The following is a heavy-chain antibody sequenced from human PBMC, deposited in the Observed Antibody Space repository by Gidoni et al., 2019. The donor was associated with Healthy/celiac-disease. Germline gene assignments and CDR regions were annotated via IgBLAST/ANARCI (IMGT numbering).Heavy chain of an antibody. D-gene: IGHD3-3*01. Sequence: QVTLKESGPVLVKPTETLTLTCTVSGFSLSNARMGVSWIRQPPGKAREWLAHIYSNDEKSYSTSLKSRLTISKDTSKSQVVLTMTNMDPVDTATYYCAQAYYDFWSGYYTESWGQGTLVTVSS. J-gene: IGHJ4*02. V-gene: IGHV2-26*01. CDR2: IYSNDEK. CDR1: GFSLSNARMG. CDR3: AQAYYDFWSGYYTES.